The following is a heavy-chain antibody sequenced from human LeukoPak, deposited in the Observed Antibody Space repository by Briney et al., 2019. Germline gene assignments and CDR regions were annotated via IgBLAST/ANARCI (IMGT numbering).Heavy chain of an antibody. J-gene: IGHJ4*02. CDR1: GFTFSSYG. D-gene: IGHD3-10*01. CDR3: ARRPYGSESHSYLYY. Sequence: GRSLRLSCAAAGFTFSSYGMHWVRQAPGKGLEWVAVIWYDGSNKYYADSVKGRFTISRDNSKNTLYLQMNSLRAEDTAVYYCARRPYGSESHSYLYYWRQGTLVTVSS. V-gene: IGHV3-33*01. CDR2: IWYDGSNK.